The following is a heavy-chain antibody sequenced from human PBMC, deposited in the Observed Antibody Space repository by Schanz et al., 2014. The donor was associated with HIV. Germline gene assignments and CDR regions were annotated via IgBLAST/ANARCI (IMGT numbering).Heavy chain of an antibody. V-gene: IGHV3-30*03. J-gene: IGHJ6*02. CDR2: ISYDGSDK. D-gene: IGHD3-16*01. Sequence: QVQLVESGGGVVQPGRSLRLSCAASGFTFDEYAMHWVRQAPGKGLEWVAVISYDGSDKYYADSVKGRFTISRDNSKNTLYLQMNSLRADDTAVYYCARVANWDYYGMDVWGRGTTVTVSS. CDR1: GFTFDEYA. CDR3: ARVANWDYYGMDV.